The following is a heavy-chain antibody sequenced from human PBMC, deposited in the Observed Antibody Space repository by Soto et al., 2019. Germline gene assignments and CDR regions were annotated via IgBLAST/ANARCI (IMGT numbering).Heavy chain of an antibody. CDR3: ARGDWFHP. J-gene: IGHJ5*02. CDR2: IYYTGTT. Sequence: PSETLSLTCTVSGGSISAGDYYWNWIRQPPGKGLEWIGYIYYTGTTKYNPSLKSRATLSVDTSKNRFSLNLTSVTAADSAVYYWARGDWFHPWRPGTLVTVSS. CDR1: GGSISAGDYY. V-gene: IGHV4-30-4*01.